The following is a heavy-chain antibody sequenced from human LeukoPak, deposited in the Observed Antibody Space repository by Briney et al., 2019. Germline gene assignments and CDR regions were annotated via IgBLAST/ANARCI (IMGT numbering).Heavy chain of an antibody. J-gene: IGHJ4*02. D-gene: IGHD3-10*01. Sequence: SVKVSCKAYRGTFSSYAISWVRQAPGQGLEWMGGIIPIFGTANYVQKFQGRVTITTDESKNTAYMELSSMRSEDTAVYYCARDRLWFGDPTFFDYWGQGTLVTVSS. V-gene: IGHV1-69*05. CDR2: IIPIFGTA. CDR1: RGTFSSYA. CDR3: ARDRLWFGDPTFFDY.